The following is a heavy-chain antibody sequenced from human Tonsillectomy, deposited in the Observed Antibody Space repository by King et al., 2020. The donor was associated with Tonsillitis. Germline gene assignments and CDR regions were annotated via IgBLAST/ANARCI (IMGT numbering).Heavy chain of an antibody. V-gene: IGHV4-59*01. D-gene: IGHD3-10*01. Sequence: QLQESGPGLVKPSETLSLTCTVSGGSISSYYWSWIRQPPGKGLEWIGYISYSGSTNYNPSLKSRVTISVDTSKNQFSLKLSSVTAEDTAVYYCARARFGYYMDVWGKGTTVTVAS. CDR2: ISYSGST. CDR3: ARARFGYYMDV. J-gene: IGHJ6*03. CDR1: GGSISSYY.